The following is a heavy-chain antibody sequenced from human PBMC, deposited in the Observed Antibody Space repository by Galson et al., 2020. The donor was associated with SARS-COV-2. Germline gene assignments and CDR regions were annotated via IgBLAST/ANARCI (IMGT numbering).Heavy chain of an antibody. CDR1: GFTFSSYG. CDR2: IWYDGSNK. CDR3: AREGYYDSSGDIPPLDY. Sequence: PGGSLRLSCAASGFTFSSYGMHWVRQAPGKGLEWVAVIWYDGSNKYYADSVKGRFTISRDNSKNTLYLQMNSLRAEDTAVYYCAREGYYDSSGDIPPLDYWGQGTLVTVSS. V-gene: IGHV3-33*01. J-gene: IGHJ4*02. D-gene: IGHD3-22*01.